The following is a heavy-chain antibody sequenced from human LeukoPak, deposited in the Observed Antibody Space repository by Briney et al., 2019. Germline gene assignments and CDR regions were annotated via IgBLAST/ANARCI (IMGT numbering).Heavy chain of an antibody. J-gene: IGHJ4*02. CDR2: INHSGST. V-gene: IGHV4-34*01. CDR1: GGSFSGYY. Sequence: SETLSLTCAVYGGSFSGYYWSWIRQPPGKGLEWIGEINHSGSTNYNPSLKSRVTISVDTSKNQFSLKLSSVTAADTALYYCARPTIWGQGTLVTVSS. CDR3: ARPTI.